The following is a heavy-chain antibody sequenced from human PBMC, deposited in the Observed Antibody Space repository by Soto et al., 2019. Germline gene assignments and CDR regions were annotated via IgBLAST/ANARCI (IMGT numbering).Heavy chain of an antibody. Sequence: QVQLVQSGAEVKKPGASVKVSCKASGYTFTSYDINWVRQATGQGLEWMGWMNPNSGNTGYAQKFPGRNTMTRNTSISTTHMEPGSLRSEGTAVYYCAGEGVRGMDVWGQGTTVTVSS. CDR1: GYTFTSYD. V-gene: IGHV1-8*01. J-gene: IGHJ6*02. CDR3: AGEGVRGMDV. CDR2: MNPNSGNT. D-gene: IGHD3-10*01.